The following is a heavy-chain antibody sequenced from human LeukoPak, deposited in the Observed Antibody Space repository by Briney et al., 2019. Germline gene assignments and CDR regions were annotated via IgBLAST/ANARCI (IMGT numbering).Heavy chain of an antibody. V-gene: IGHV4-39*01. CDR3: ARHQIAVAALDY. J-gene: IGHJ4*02. CDR1: GGSISSSSYY. Sequence: SETLSLTCTVSGGSISSSSYYWGWIRQPPGKGLEWIGSIYYSGSTYYHPSLKSRVTISVDTSKNQFSLKLSSVTDADTDVYYCARHQIAVAALDYWGQGTLVTVSS. CDR2: IYYSGST. D-gene: IGHD6-19*01.